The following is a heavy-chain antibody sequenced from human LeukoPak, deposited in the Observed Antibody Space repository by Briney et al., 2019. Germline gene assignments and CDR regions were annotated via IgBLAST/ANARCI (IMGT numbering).Heavy chain of an antibody. D-gene: IGHD4-17*01. V-gene: IGHV3-48*02. CDR2: ISSSSSTI. Sequence: RGSLRLSCAASGFTFSSYSMNWVSQAPGKGLEWVSYISSSSSTIYYADSVQGRFTISRDNAKNSLYLQMNSLRDEDTAVYYCARGDYGDYVWDYWGQATMATVSS. CDR1: GFTFSSYS. CDR3: ARGDYGDYVWDY. J-gene: IGHJ4*02.